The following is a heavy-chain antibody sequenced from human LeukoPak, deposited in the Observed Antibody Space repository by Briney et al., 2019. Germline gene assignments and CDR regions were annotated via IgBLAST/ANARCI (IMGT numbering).Heavy chain of an antibody. CDR3: ARDTTYSSSWYDY. V-gene: IGHV3-21*01. Sequence: GGSLRLSCAASGFTFSSYAMSWVRQAPGKGLEWVSSISSSSSYIYYADSVKGRFTISRDNAKNSLYLQMNSLRAEDTAVYYCARDTTYSSSWYDYWGQGTLVTVSS. CDR1: GFTFSSYA. CDR2: ISSSSSYI. J-gene: IGHJ4*02. D-gene: IGHD6-13*01.